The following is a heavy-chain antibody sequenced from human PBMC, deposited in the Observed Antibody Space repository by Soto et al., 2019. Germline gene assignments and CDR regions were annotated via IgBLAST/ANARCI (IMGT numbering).Heavy chain of an antibody. V-gene: IGHV5-51*01. CDR1: GYSFTSYW. J-gene: IGHJ6*02. CDR3: ARQVSGGSCYHSQTCYYCGMDV. Sequence: PGESLKISCKGSGYSFTSYWIGWVRQMPGKGLEWMGIIYPGDSDTRYSPSFQGQVTISADKSISTAYLQWSSLKASDTAMYYCARQVSGGSCYHSQTCYYCGMDVWGQGTTVTVSS. D-gene: IGHD2-15*01. CDR2: IYPGDSDT.